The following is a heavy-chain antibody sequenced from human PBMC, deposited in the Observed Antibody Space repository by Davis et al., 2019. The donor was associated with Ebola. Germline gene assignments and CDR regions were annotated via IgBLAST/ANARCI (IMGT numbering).Heavy chain of an antibody. Sequence: AASVKVSCKASGYTFTSYGISWVRQAPGQGLEWMGWISAYNGNTNYAQKLQGRVTMTTDTSTSTAYMELSSLRSEDTAVYYCARDLWFGELLGYWYFDLWGRGTLVTVSS. V-gene: IGHV1-18*01. CDR2: ISAYNGNT. CDR3: ARDLWFGELLGYWYFDL. J-gene: IGHJ2*01. CDR1: GYTFTSYG. D-gene: IGHD3-10*01.